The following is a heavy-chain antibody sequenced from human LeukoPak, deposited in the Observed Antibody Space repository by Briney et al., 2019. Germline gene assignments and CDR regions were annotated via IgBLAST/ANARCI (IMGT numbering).Heavy chain of an antibody. V-gene: IGHV1-8*01. CDR3: ARVGGSSLNMDV. D-gene: IGHD6-13*01. J-gene: IGHJ6*03. CDR2: MNPNSGNT. CDR1: GYTFTSYD. Sequence: ASVKVSCKASGYTFTSYDINWVRQATGQGLEWMGWMNPNSGNTGYAQKFQGRVTMTRNTSISTAYMELSSLRSEDTAVYYCARVGGSSLNMDVWGKGTTVTISS.